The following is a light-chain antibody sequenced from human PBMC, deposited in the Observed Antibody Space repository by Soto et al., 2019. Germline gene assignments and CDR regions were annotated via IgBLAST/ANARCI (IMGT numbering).Light chain of an antibody. Sequence: DIVMTQSPDSLAVSLGERDTINCKTSQSLLYNPNNKSYLDWYQQKPGQPPKLLIYWASTRESGVPVRFSGSGSGTDFTLTISSLQAEDVAVYYCHQYSDIPFTFGQGTKVDIK. J-gene: IGKJ1*01. CDR3: HQYSDIPFT. CDR2: WAS. V-gene: IGKV4-1*01. CDR1: QSLLYNPNNKSY.